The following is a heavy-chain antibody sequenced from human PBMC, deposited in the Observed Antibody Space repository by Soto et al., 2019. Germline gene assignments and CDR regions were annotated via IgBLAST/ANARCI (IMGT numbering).Heavy chain of an antibody. V-gene: IGHV3-72*01. J-gene: IGHJ3*02. CDR3: ARWKQPRRAFDI. Sequence: EVQLVESGGGLVQPGGSLRLSCAASGFTFSDHYMDWVRQAPGKGLEWVGRTRNKVNSYTTEYAASVKGRFTISRDDSKNSLYLQMNSLKTEDTAVYYCARWKQPRRAFDIWGQGTMVTVSS. CDR2: TRNKVNSYTT. D-gene: IGHD6-13*01. CDR1: GFTFSDHY.